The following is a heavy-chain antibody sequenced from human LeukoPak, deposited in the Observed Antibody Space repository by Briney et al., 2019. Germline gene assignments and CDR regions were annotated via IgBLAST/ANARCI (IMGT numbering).Heavy chain of an antibody. D-gene: IGHD1-26*01. CDR2: INPNSGGT. CDR3: ARGGVGATTY. Sequence: ASVKVSCKASGYTFSGYYMHWVRQAPGQGLEWMGWINPNSGGTNYAQKFQGRVTMTRDTSISTAYMGLSRLTPDDTAVYYCARGGVGATTYWGQGTLVTVSS. J-gene: IGHJ4*02. CDR1: GYTFSGYY. V-gene: IGHV1-2*02.